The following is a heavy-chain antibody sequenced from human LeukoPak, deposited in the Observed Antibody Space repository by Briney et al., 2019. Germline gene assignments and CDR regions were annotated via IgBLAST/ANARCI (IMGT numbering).Heavy chain of an antibody. CDR2: IYYSGST. CDR3: ARHWENGYYDSSGYPNYGMDV. V-gene: IGHV4-39*01. Sequence: SETLSLTCTVSGGSISSSSYSWGWLRQPPGKGLEWIGSIYYSGSTYYNPSLKSRVTISVDTSKNQFSLKLSSVTAADTAVYYCARHWENGYYDSSGYPNYGMDVWGQGTTVTVSS. CDR1: GGSISSSSYS. D-gene: IGHD3-22*01. J-gene: IGHJ6*02.